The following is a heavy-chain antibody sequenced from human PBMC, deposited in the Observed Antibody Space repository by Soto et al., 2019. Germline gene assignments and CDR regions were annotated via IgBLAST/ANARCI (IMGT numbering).Heavy chain of an antibody. Sequence: GGSLRLSCAASGFTFSSYSVNWVRQAPGKGLEWVSSISSSSSYIYYADSVKGRFTISRDNAKNSLYLQMNSLRAEDTAVYYCARERSDGGYYYYGMDVWGQGTTVTVSS. CDR2: ISSSSSYI. J-gene: IGHJ6*02. V-gene: IGHV3-21*01. D-gene: IGHD2-15*01. CDR1: GFTFSSYS. CDR3: ARERSDGGYYYYGMDV.